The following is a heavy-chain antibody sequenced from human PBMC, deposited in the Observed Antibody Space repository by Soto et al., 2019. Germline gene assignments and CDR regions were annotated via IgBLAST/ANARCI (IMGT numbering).Heavy chain of an antibody. J-gene: IGHJ4*02. Sequence: QVQLVESGGGVVQPGRSLRLSCAASGFTFSSYGMHWVRQAPGKGLEWVAVISYDGSNKYYADSVKGRFTISRDNSKNTLYLQMNSLRAEDTAVYYCAKGLGVATIMDWGQGPLVTVSS. V-gene: IGHV3-30*18. D-gene: IGHD5-12*01. CDR3: AKGLGVATIMD. CDR1: GFTFSSYG. CDR2: ISYDGSNK.